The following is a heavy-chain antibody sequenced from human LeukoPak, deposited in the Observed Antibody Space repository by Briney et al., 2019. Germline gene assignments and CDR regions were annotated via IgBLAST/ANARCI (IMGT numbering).Heavy chain of an antibody. J-gene: IGHJ4*02. CDR1: GYTFSGYY. D-gene: IGHD6-13*01. Sequence: GASVKVSCKASGYTFSGYYIHWVRQAPGQGLEWMGWINPNSGGTNYAQKFQGRVTMTRDTSITTAYMELSRLRYDNTALYYCARLGIVPAGIDYWGQGTLLTVSS. V-gene: IGHV1-2*02. CDR3: ARLGIVPAGIDY. CDR2: INPNSGGT.